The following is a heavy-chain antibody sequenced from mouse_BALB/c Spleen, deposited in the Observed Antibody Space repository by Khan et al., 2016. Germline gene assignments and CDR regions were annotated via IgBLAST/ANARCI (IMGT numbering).Heavy chain of an antibody. J-gene: IGHJ4*01. CDR2: IRNKANGYTT. CDR3: ARDGRDGRLYAMDY. Sequence: EVQLVESGGGLVQPGGSLRLSCATSGFTFTDYYMSWVRQPPGKALEWLGFIRNKANGYTTEYSASVKGRFTISRDNSQSILYLQMNTLRAEDRATYYWARDGRDGRLYAMDYWGQGTSVTVSS. V-gene: IGHV7-3*02. CDR1: GFTFTDYY.